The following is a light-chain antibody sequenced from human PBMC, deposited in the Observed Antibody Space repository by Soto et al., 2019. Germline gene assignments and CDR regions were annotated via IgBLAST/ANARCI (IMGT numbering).Light chain of an antibody. CDR2: GNY. J-gene: IGLJ3*02. V-gene: IGLV1-40*01. Sequence: QSVLTQPPXVSXXXXXXVXXXXXXXSSNXGXGXXXHXXXLLPXTXXXXLISGNYNRPSGVXDRFSGSKSGTSASLAIAGLRAEDEADYYCQSYDSSLSGWVFGGGTKLTVL. CDR1: SSNXGXGXX. CDR3: QSYDSSLSGWV.